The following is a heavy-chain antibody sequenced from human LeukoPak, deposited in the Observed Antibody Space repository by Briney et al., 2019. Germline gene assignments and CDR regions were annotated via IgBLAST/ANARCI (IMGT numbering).Heavy chain of an antibody. V-gene: IGHV4-61*02. D-gene: IGHD3-22*01. CDR2: IYTSGST. CDR1: GGSISSGSYY. J-gene: IGHJ6*03. Sequence: PSETLSLTCTVSGGSISSGSYYWSWIRQPAGKGLEWIGRIYTSGSTNYNPSLKSRVTISVDTSKNQFSLKLSSVTAADTAVYYCARDSYYYDSSGHRYYYMDVWGKGTTVTVSS. CDR3: ARDSYYYDSSGHRYYYMDV.